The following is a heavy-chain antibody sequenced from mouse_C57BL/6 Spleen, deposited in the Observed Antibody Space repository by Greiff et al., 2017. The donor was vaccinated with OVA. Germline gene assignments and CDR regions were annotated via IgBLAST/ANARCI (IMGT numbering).Heavy chain of an antibody. J-gene: IGHJ2*01. V-gene: IGHV1-61*01. CDR1: GYTFTSYW. CDR3: ASRAYYLDY. Sequence: QVQLKQPGAELVRPGSSVKLSCKASGYTFTSYWMDWVKQRPGQGLEWIGNIYPSDSETHYNQKFKDKATLTVDKSSSTAYMQLSSLTSEDSAVYYSASRAYYLDYWGQGTTLTVSS. CDR2: IYPSDSET.